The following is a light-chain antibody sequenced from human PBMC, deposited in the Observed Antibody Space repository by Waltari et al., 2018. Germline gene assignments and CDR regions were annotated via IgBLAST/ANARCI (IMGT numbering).Light chain of an antibody. V-gene: IGKV1-12*01. CDR1: EDIGTY. CDR3: QQADSFPRT. CDR2: AAS. J-gene: IGKJ4*01. Sequence: DIVMTQSPSSMSASVGDRITMTCRASEDIGTYLAWYQQKPGEAPHLLISAASILQSGVPSRFSGSGSGTDFTLTISSLLPEDFATYFCQQADSFPRTFGGGTKVEVK.